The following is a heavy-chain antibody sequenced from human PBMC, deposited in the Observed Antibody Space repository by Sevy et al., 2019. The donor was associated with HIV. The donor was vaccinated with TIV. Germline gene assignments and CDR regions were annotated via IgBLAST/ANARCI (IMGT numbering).Heavy chain of an antibody. Sequence: GGSLRLSCAASGFTFSSYWMSWVRQAPGKGLEWVANIKQDGSEKYYVDSVKGRFTISGDNAKNSLYLQMNGVRAEDTAVDYCARLLGGYQLLWSVPFDYWGQGTLVTVSS. CDR1: GFTFSSYW. CDR3: ARLLGGYQLLWSVPFDY. J-gene: IGHJ4*02. D-gene: IGHD2-2*01. CDR2: IKQDGSEK. V-gene: IGHV3-7*03.